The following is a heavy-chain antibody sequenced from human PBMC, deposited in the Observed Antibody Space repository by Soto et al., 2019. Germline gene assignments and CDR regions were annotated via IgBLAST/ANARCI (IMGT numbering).Heavy chain of an antibody. V-gene: IGHV3-33*01. CDR3: ARVNYYDSSGRSYGMDV. CDR2: IWYDGSNK. J-gene: IGHJ6*02. CDR1: GFTFSSYG. Sequence: LRLSCAASGFTFSSYGMHWVRQAPGKGLEWVAVIWYDGSNKYYADSVKGRFTISRDNSKNTLYLQMNSLRAEDAAVYYCARVNYYDSSGRSYGMDVWGQGTTVTVSS. D-gene: IGHD3-22*01.